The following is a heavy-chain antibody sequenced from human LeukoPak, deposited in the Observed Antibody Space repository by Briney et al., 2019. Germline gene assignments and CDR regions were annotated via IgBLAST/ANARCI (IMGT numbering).Heavy chain of an antibody. J-gene: IGHJ4*02. V-gene: IGHV3-23*01. D-gene: IGHD1-26*01. Sequence: GGTLRLSCAASGFTFSSYSMSWVRQAPGQGLEWVSVISGGGGETFYADSVKGRFTISRDNSKNTLYLQMNSLRVEDTAVYYCAKGRTLVGGSTRSYDYWGQGTLVTVSS. CDR1: GFTFSSYS. CDR3: AKGRTLVGGSTRSYDY. CDR2: ISGGGGET.